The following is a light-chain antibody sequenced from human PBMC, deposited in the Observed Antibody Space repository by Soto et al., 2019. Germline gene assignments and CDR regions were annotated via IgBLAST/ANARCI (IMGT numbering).Light chain of an antibody. CDR3: NSYTTSNTFV. Sequence: QSALTQPASVSGSPGQSITISCTGTSSDVGGYNYVSWYQQHPGKAPKLMIFEVSNRPSGVSNRFSGSKSGNTASLTISGLQSEDEAEYYCNSYTTSNTFVFGTVTKLTVL. CDR2: EVS. CDR1: SSDVGGYNY. J-gene: IGLJ1*01. V-gene: IGLV2-14*01.